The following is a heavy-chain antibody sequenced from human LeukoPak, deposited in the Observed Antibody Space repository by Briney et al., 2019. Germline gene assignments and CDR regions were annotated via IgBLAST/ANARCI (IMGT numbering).Heavy chain of an antibody. Sequence: GGSLRLSCAASGFTFSGYDMSWVRQAPGEGLEWVSYTSSSSSTIYYADSVKSRFTTSRDNAKSSLYLQMNSLRAEDTAVYYCARLRYYGMDVWGQGTTVTVSS. CDR3: ARLRYYGMDV. CDR1: GFTFSGYD. J-gene: IGHJ6*02. CDR2: TSSSSSTI. V-gene: IGHV3-48*04.